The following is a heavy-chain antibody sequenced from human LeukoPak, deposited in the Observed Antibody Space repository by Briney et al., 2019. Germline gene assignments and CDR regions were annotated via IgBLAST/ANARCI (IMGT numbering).Heavy chain of an antibody. CDR2: INSDGSST. D-gene: IGHD2-2*01. CDR1: GFTFSSYW. J-gene: IGHJ5*02. CDR3: ARMKDIVIVPAAPRGWFDP. V-gene: IGHV3-74*01. Sequence: PGGSLRLSCAASGFTFSSYWMHWVRQAPGKGLVWVSRINSDGSSTSYADSVRGRLTISRGNAKNTLYLQMNSLRAEDTAVYYCARMKDIVIVPAAPRGWFDPWGQGTLVTVSS.